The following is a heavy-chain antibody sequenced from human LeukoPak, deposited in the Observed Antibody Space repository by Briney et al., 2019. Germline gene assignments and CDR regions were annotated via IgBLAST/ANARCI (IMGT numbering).Heavy chain of an antibody. V-gene: IGHV3-15*01. CDR1: GFTFSNAW. CDR2: IKSKTDGGTT. D-gene: IGHD2-21*02. Sequence: GGSLRLSCAASGFTFSNAWMSWVRQAPGKGLEWVGRIKSKTDGGTTDYAAPVKGRVTISRDDSKNTLYLQMNSLKTEDTAVYYCTTDGSPYCGGDCYYDYWGQGTLVTVSS. CDR3: TTDGSPYCGGDCYYDY. J-gene: IGHJ4*02.